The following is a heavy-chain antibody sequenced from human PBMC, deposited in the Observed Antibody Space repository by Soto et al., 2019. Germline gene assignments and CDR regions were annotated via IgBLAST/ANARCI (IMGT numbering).Heavy chain of an antibody. Sequence: EVQLVESGGRLVKPGRSLRLSCTASGFTFGDYAMSWFRQAPGKGLEWVGFIRSKAYGGTTEYAASVKGRFTISRDDSKSIAYLQMNSLKTEDTAVYYCTRVISRYYFDYWGQGTLVTVSS. CDR2: IRSKAYGGTT. J-gene: IGHJ4*02. CDR1: GFTFGDYA. V-gene: IGHV3-49*05. D-gene: IGHD3-10*01. CDR3: TRVISRYYFDY.